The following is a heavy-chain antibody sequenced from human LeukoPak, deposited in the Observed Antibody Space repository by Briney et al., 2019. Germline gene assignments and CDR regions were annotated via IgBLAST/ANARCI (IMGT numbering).Heavy chain of an antibody. J-gene: IGHJ4*02. V-gene: IGHV4-61*01. CDR3: ARILSASGGYKFDS. Sequence: SETLSLTCTVSGGSVSSGSYYWSWIRQPPGKGLEWIGYIYYSGSTNYNPSLKSRVTISVDTSKNQFSLKLSSVTAADTAVYYCARILSASGGYKFDSWGQGTLVTVSS. CDR1: GGSVSSGSYY. D-gene: IGHD3-22*01. CDR2: IYYSGST.